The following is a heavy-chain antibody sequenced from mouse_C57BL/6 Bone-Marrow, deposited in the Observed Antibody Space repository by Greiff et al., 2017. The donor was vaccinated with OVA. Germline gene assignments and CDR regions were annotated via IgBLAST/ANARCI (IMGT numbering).Heavy chain of an antibody. Sequence: QVQLKESGPELVQPGASVKISCKASGYAFSSSWMNWVKQRPGKGLEWIGRIYPGDGDTNYNGKFKGKATLTADKSSSTAYMQHSSLTAEDSAVYCCARSVGAFDYWGQGTTLTVSA. CDR1: GYAFSSSW. V-gene: IGHV1-82*01. CDR2: IYPGDGDT. CDR3: ARSVGAFDY. J-gene: IGHJ2*01. D-gene: IGHD1-1*01.